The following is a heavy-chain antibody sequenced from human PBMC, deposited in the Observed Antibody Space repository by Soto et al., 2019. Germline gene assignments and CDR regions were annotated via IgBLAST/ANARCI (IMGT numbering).Heavy chain of an antibody. V-gene: IGHV1-18*01. J-gene: IGHJ3*02. CDR2: ISAYNGNT. CDR3: ARDVPGQWLVGPIDAFDI. Sequence: ASVKVSCKASGYTFTSHGISWVRQAPGQGLERMGWISAYNGNTNYAQKLQGRVTMTTDTSTSTAYMELRSLRSDDTAVYYCARDVPGQWLVGPIDAFDIWGQGTMVTVSS. D-gene: IGHD6-19*01. CDR1: GYTFTSHG.